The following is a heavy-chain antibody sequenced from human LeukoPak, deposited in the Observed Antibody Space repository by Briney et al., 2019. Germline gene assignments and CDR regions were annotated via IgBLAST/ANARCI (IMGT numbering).Heavy chain of an antibody. Sequence: PGGSLRLSCAAPGFTFSSYSMNWVRQAPGKGLEWVSSISSSSSYIYYADSVKGRFTISRDNAKNSLYLQMNSLRAEDTAVYYCARERYYYDSSGYQIPNFDFWGRGTLVTVSS. D-gene: IGHD3-22*01. CDR3: ARERYYYDSSGYQIPNFDF. CDR1: GFTFSSYS. CDR2: ISSSSSYI. J-gene: IGHJ4*02. V-gene: IGHV3-21*01.